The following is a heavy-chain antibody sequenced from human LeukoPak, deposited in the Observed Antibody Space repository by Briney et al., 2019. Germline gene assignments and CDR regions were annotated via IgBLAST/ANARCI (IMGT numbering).Heavy chain of an antibody. V-gene: IGHV4-59*01. CDR3: ARGYYDSSGLFDY. Sequence: SETLSLTCTVSGGSISSYYWSWIRQPPGKGLEWIGYTYYSGSTNYNPSLKSRVTISVDTSKNQSSLKLSSVTAADTAVYYCARGYYDSSGLFDYWGQGTLVTVSS. D-gene: IGHD3-22*01. J-gene: IGHJ4*02. CDR2: TYYSGST. CDR1: GGSISSYY.